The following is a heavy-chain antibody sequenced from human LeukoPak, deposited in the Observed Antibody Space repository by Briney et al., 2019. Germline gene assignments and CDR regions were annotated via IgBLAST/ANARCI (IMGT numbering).Heavy chain of an antibody. CDR2: IGATGGDL. V-gene: IGHV3-23*01. Sequence: GGSLRLSCAASGFPFSSYAMTGVRQAPGKGLEWVSAIGATGGDLYYADPVKGRFTISRDNSKNTLYLQIHSLRAEDTAIYYCAKYLAAGKFYFDYWGQGTLVTVSS. CDR1: GFPFSSYA. D-gene: IGHD6-13*01. J-gene: IGHJ4*02. CDR3: AKYLAAGKFYFDY.